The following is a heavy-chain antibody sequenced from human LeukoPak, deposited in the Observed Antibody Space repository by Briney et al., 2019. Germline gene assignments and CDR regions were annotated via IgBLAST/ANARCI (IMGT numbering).Heavy chain of an antibody. CDR3: AREPIYGSGSFDY. D-gene: IGHD3-10*01. CDR1: GFTFSSYS. CDR2: ISSSSSTI. Sequence: GGSLRLSCAASGFTFSSYSMNWVRQAPGKGLEWVSYISSSSSTIYYADSVKGRFTISRDNAKNPLYLQMNSLRAEDTAVHYCAREPIYGSGSFDYWGQGTLVTVSS. V-gene: IGHV3-48*01. J-gene: IGHJ4*02.